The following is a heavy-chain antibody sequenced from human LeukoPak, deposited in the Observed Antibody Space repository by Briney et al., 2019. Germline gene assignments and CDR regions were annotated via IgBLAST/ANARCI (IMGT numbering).Heavy chain of an antibody. CDR2: ISGYNGNT. CDR3: ARDLDVDTAMVPGYMDV. V-gene: IGHV1-18*01. CDR1: GYTFTSYG. J-gene: IGHJ6*03. Sequence: GASVKVSCKASGYTFTSYGISWVRQAPGLGLEWMGWISGYNGNTKYAQKLQGRVTMTTDTSTSTAYMELRALRSVDTAVYFCARDLDVDTAMVPGYMDVWGKGTTVTVSS. D-gene: IGHD5-18*01.